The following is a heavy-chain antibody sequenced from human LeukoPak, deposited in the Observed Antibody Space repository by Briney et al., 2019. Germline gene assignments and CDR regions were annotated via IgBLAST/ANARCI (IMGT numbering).Heavy chain of an antibody. CDR1: GGTFSCYA. J-gene: IGHJ5*02. D-gene: IGHD1-7*01. CDR3: ARDGLELIEDWFDP. Sequence: GASVKVSCKASGGTFSCYAISWVRQAPGQGLEWMGRIIPILGIANYAQKFQGRVTITADKSTSAAYMELSSLRSEDTAVYYCARDGLELIEDWFDPWGQGTLVTVSS. V-gene: IGHV1-69*04. CDR2: IIPILGIA.